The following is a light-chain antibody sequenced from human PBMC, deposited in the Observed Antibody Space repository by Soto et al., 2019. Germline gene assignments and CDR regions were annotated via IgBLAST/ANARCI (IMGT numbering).Light chain of an antibody. Sequence: QSVLTQPPSASESPGQRVTISCSGSSSNVGSNAVNWYQQLPDTAPTLLIYSNNERLSGVPDRFSGSKSGTSASLAISGLQSEDEADYYCATWDDSLNGYVFGTGTKVTVL. J-gene: IGLJ1*01. CDR2: SNN. V-gene: IGLV1-44*01. CDR3: ATWDDSLNGYV. CDR1: SSNVGSNA.